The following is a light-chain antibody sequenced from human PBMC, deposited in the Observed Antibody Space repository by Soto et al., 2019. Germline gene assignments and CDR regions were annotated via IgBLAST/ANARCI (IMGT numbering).Light chain of an antibody. J-gene: IGKJ1*01. V-gene: IGKV1-5*01. CDR1: QSISSW. CDR3: QQYNSYSVT. CDR2: DAS. Sequence: DIQMTQSPSTLSASVGDRVTITCRASQSISSWLAWYQQKPGKAPKLLIYDASSLESGVTSRFSGSGSGTAFTLTISSLQPDDFATYYCQQYNSYSVTCGQGTKVEIK.